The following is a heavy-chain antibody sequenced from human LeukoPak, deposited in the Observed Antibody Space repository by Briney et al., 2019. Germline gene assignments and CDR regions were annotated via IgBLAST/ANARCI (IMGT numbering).Heavy chain of an antibody. CDR2: ISGSGGST. CDR1: GFTFSSHA. CDR3: AKSRSSSWPPEDY. D-gene: IGHD6-13*01. V-gene: IGHV3-23*01. J-gene: IGHJ4*02. Sequence: GGSLRPSCAASGFTFSSHAMSWVRQAPGKGLEWVSAISGSGGSTYYADSVKGRFTISRDNSKNTLYLQMNSLRAEDTAVYYCAKSRSSSWPPEDYWGQGTLVTVSS.